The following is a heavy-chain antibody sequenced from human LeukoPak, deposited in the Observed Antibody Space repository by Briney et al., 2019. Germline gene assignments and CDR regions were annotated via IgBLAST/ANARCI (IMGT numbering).Heavy chain of an antibody. Sequence: SETLSLTCTVSGDSTNGYYWSWIRQPAGEGLEWIGRIYTSGTTNYNPSLKSRVTTSVDTSKTQFSLKLSSVTAADTAVYYCASGELDAFDIWGQGTMVTVSS. CDR1: GDSTNGYY. J-gene: IGHJ3*02. CDR2: IYTSGTT. V-gene: IGHV4-4*07. CDR3: ASGELDAFDI. D-gene: IGHD3-10*01.